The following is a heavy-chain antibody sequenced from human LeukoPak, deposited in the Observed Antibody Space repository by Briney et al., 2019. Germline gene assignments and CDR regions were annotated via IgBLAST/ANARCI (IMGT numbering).Heavy chain of an antibody. CDR1: GFTFSSYG. Sequence: GGSLRLSCAASGFTFSSYGMHWVRQAPGKGLEWVAVIWYDGSKTYYADSVKGRFTISKDNPKNTLYLQMNSLRAEDTAVYYCARVNCGGDCYLIDYWGQGTLVTVSS. V-gene: IGHV3-33*01. D-gene: IGHD2-21*02. J-gene: IGHJ4*02. CDR2: IWYDGSKT. CDR3: ARVNCGGDCYLIDY.